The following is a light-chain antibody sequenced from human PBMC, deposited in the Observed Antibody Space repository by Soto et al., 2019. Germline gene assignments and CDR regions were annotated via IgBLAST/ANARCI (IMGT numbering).Light chain of an antibody. V-gene: IGKV3-20*01. CDR3: QQYDSSRT. CDR1: QSVSSTF. J-gene: IGKJ1*01. CDR2: GSS. Sequence: EIVLTQSPGTLSLSPGERATLSCRASQSVSSTFLAWYQHKPGQAPRVLIYGSSARAAGIPDRFSGSGSGTDFTLTISGLEAEDFAVYYCQQYDSSRTFGQGTKVEMK.